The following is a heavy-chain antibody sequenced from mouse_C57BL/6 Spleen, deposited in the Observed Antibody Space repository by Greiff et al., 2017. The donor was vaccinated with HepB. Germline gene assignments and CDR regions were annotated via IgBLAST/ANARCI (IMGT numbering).Heavy chain of an antibody. CDR2: ISSGGDYI. Sequence: EVKLMESGEGLVKPGGSLKLSCAASGFTFSSYAMSWVRQTPEKRLEWVAYISSGGDYIYYADTVKGRFTISRDNARNTLYLQMSSLKSEDTAMYYCTREGRRDAMDYWGQGTSVTVSS. CDR1: GFTFSSYA. CDR3: TREGRRDAMDY. V-gene: IGHV5-9-1*02. J-gene: IGHJ4*01.